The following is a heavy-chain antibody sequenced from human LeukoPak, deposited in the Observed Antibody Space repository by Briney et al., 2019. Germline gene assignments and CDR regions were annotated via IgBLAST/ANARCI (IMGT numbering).Heavy chain of an antibody. D-gene: IGHD6-19*01. CDR2: IWYDGRNK. CDR1: GLTFCSFG. V-gene: IGHV3-33*01. Sequence: GGAPRLPCAASGLTFCSFGMQRGRPGPGKRPEWEAEIWYDGRNKYCVHSVKGRFTISRDCSENTLYLEMKSLRDEDTAVYYCARDNPSGGSSGWTGLDYWGEGTLVGVA. J-gene: IGHJ4*02. CDR3: ARDNPSGGSSGWTGLDY.